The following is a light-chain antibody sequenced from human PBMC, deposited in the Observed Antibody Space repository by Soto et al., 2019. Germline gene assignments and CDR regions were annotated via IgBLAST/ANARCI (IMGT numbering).Light chain of an antibody. CDR1: QSVSSSY. J-gene: IGKJ1*01. Sequence: EIVLTQSPGTLSLSPGERATLSCRASQSVSSSYLAWYQQKPGQAPRLLIYGASSRATGIPDRFSASASGTDFTLTISRLEPEDFVVYYCQQSGTFGQGTKVEIK. CDR2: GAS. V-gene: IGKV3-20*01. CDR3: QQSGT.